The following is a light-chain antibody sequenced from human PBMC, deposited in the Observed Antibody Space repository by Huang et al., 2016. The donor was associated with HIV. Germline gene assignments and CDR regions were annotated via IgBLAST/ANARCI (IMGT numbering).Light chain of an antibody. CDR2: DTS. CDR1: QSINSN. J-gene: IGKJ4*01. CDR3: QHYNNWPPLVT. V-gene: IGKV3-15*01. Sequence: EIVMTQSPATLSVSPGERATVSCRASQSINSNLAWYQQKPGQAPRLLIYDTSPRATGLPARFSGSGSGTEFTLTISSLQSDDFAFYYCQHYNNWPPLVTFGGGTKVEIK.